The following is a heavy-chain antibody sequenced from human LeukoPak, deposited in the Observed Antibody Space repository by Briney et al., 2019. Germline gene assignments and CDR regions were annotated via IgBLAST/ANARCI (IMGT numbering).Heavy chain of an antibody. V-gene: IGHV4-34*01. CDR2: INHSGST. CDR1: GGSFSGYY. CDR3: ARGTGSSWYGGPFDS. J-gene: IGHJ4*02. Sequence: SETLSLTCAVYGGSFSGYYWSWIRQPPGKGLEWIGEINHSGSTNCNPSLKSRVTISVDTSKNQFSLKLSSVTAADTAVYYCARGTGSSWYGGPFDSWGQGTLVTVSS. D-gene: IGHD6-13*01.